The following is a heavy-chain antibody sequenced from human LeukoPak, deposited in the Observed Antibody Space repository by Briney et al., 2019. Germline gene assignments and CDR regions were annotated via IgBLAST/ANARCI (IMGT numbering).Heavy chain of an antibody. V-gene: IGHV3-74*01. CDR1: GFTFSSYW. Sequence: GGSLRLSCAASGFTFSSYWMHWVRQAPGKGLVGVAQINSDGSSTSYADSVKGRFTISRDNAKNTLYLQMINLRAEDTAVYYCGSLTVVAKDHWGQGTLVAVSS. J-gene: IGHJ4*02. D-gene: IGHD3-22*01. CDR2: INSDGSST. CDR3: GSLTVVAKDH.